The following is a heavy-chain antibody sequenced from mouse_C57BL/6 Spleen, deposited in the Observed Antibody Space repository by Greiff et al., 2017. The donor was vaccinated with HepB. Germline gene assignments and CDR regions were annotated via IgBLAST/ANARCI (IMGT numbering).Heavy chain of an antibody. CDR1: GYTFTDYN. CDR3: ARGGYYERNYAMDY. J-gene: IGHJ4*01. CDR2: INPNNGGT. Sequence: EVQLQQSGPELVKPGASVKIPCKASGYTFTDYNMDWVKQSHGKSLEWIGDINPNNGGTIYNQKFKSKATLTVDKSSSTAYMELRSLTSEDTAVYYCARGGYYERNYAMDYWGQGTSVTVSS. V-gene: IGHV1-18*01. D-gene: IGHD2-4*01.